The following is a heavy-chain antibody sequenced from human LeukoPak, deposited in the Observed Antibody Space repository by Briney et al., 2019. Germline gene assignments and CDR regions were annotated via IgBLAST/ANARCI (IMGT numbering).Heavy chain of an antibody. J-gene: IGHJ4*02. CDR3: AKGTVRVVAATTDY. CDR1: GFTFGSYW. D-gene: IGHD2-15*01. Sequence: GGSLRLSCAASGFTFGSYWMSWVRQAPGKGLEWVANIEQDGSKKYYVDSVKGRFSISRDNAKNTLYLQMNSLRAEDTAVYYCAKGTVRVVAATTDYWGQGTLVTVSS. CDR2: IEQDGSKK. V-gene: IGHV3-7*01.